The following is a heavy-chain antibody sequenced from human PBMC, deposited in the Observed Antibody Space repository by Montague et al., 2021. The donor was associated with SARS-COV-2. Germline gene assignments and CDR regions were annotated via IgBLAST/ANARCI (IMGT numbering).Heavy chain of an antibody. V-gene: IGHV3-7*01. CDR2: IKQDGSEK. J-gene: IGHJ4*02. CDR3: ARVPSSSWYFEY. Sequence: FLSLSCSASGFSFSSYWMSWVRQAPGKGLEWVANIKQDGSEKYYVDSVKGRFTISRDNAKHSLYLQMSSLRAEDTAVYYCARVPSSSWYFEYWGQGTLVTVSS. CDR1: GFSFSSYW. D-gene: IGHD6-13*01.